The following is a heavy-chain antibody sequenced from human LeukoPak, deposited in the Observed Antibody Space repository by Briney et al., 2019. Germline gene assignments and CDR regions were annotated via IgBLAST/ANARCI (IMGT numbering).Heavy chain of an antibody. Sequence: SVKVSCKASGGTFSSYAISWVRQAPGQGLEWMGGIIPIFGTANYAQKFQGRVTITADKSTSTAYMELRSLRSDDTAVYYCARGSAVAGTFDPWGQGTLVTVSS. CDR3: ARGSAVAGTFDP. J-gene: IGHJ5*02. V-gene: IGHV1-69*06. D-gene: IGHD6-19*01. CDR2: IIPIFGTA. CDR1: GGTFSSYA.